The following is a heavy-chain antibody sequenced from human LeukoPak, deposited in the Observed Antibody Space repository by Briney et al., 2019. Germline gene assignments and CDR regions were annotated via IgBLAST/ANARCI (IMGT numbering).Heavy chain of an antibody. V-gene: IGHV3-30-3*01. J-gene: IGHJ6*02. CDR1: RFTFSSYA. CDR3: ARVNQQYYYGSGIYRFYYYGMDV. CDR2: ISYDGSNK. D-gene: IGHD3-10*01. Sequence: GRSLRLSCAAPRFTFSSYALHWVRQAPGKGLEWVSVISYDGSNKYYADSVKGRFTISRDNSENTLYLQMNSLRAEDTAVYYCARVNQQYYYGSGIYRFYYYGMDVWGRGTTVTVSS.